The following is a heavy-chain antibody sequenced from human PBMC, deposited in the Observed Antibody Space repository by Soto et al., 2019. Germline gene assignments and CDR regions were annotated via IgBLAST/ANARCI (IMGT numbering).Heavy chain of an antibody. CDR1: GFTFSNAW. CDR2: IKSKTDGGTT. Sequence: GGSLRLSCAASGFTFSNAWMNWVRQAPGKGLEWVGRIKSKTDGGTTDYAAPVKGRFTISRDDSKNTLYLQMNSLKTEDTAVYYCTGGVVVTDSFKYYFDYWGQGTLVTVSS. J-gene: IGHJ4*02. D-gene: IGHD2-15*01. CDR3: TGGVVVTDSFKYYFDY. V-gene: IGHV3-15*07.